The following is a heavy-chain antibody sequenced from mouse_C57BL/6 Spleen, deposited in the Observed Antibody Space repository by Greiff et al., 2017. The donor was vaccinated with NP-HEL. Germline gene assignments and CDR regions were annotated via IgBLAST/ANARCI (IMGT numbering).Heavy chain of an antibody. J-gene: IGHJ3*01. V-gene: IGHV1-61*01. CDR3: ASMMVTRAY. D-gene: IGHD2-3*01. CDR2: IYPSDSET. Sequence: QVQLQQPGAELVRPGSSVKLSCKASGYTFTSYWMDWVKQRPGQGLEWIGNIYPSDSETHYNQKFKDKATLTVDKSSSAAYMQLSSLTSEDSAVYYCASMMVTRAYWGQGTLVTVSA. CDR1: GYTFTSYW.